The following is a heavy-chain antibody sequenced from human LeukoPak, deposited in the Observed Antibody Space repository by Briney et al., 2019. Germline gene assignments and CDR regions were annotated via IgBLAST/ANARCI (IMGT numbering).Heavy chain of an antibody. CDR2: IIPIFGTA. V-gene: IGHV1-69*13. CDR3: ARGEVLYMDV. Sequence: VASVKVSCKASGGTFSSYAISWVRQAPGRGLEWMGGIIPIFGTANYAQKFQGRVTITADESTSTAYMELSSLRSEDTAVYYCARGEVLYMDVWGKGTTVTVSS. CDR1: GGTFSSYA. J-gene: IGHJ6*03.